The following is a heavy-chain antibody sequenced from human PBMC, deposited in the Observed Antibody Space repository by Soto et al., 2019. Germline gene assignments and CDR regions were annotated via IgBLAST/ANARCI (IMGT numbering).Heavy chain of an antibody. V-gene: IGHV4-34*01. CDR3: ARVPYYYGSGSYYRGGYFQH. J-gene: IGHJ1*01. CDR1: GGSFSGYY. Sequence: QVQLQQWGAGLLKPSETLSLTCAVYGGSFSGYYWSWIRQPPGKGLEWIGEINHSGSTNYNPSLKSRVTISVDTSKNQFSLKLSSVTAADTAVYYCARVPYYYGSGSYYRGGYFQHWGQGTLVTVSS. D-gene: IGHD3-10*01. CDR2: INHSGST.